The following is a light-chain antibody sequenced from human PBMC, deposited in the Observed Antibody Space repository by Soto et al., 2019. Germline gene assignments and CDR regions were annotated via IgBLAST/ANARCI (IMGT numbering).Light chain of an antibody. V-gene: IGKV3-15*01. Sequence: ILMTQSPATLSVSPGERATLSCRASQSVSNTLAWYQQKPGHAPRLLIYDASPRATGIPARFSGSGSGTEFTLTISGLQSEDFAIYYCQQYNNWPPWTFGQGTKVEIK. CDR1: QSVSNT. J-gene: IGKJ1*01. CDR2: DAS. CDR3: QQYNNWPPWT.